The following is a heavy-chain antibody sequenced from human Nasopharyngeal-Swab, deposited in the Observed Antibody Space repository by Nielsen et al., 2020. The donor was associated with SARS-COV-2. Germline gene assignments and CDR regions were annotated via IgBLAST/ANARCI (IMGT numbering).Heavy chain of an antibody. J-gene: IGHJ4*02. CDR3: AREKQEYANIWIDY. V-gene: IGHV7-4-1*02. Sequence: ASVKVSCKASGYTFTSNVLNWVRQAPGQGPEYIGWISTKTGAPTYAQAFTGRFGISLDTSVSTTYLQISSLKADDTAVYYCAREKQEYANIWIDYWGQGTKVIVSS. CDR1: GYTFTSNV. D-gene: IGHD1-1*01. CDR2: ISTKTGAP.